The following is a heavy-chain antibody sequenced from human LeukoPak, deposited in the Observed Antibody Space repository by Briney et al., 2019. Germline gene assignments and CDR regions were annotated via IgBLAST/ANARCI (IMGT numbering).Heavy chain of an antibody. V-gene: IGHV4-38-2*01. CDR1: GYSISSGYY. CDR3: ARWGYYDDSSGYYHDAFDI. Sequence: PSETLSLTCAVSGYSISSGYYWGWIRQPPGKGLEWIGSIYHSGSTYYNPSLKSRVTISVDTSKNQFSLKLSSVTAADTAVYYCARWGYYDDSSGYYHDAFDIWGQGTMVTVSS. D-gene: IGHD3-22*01. J-gene: IGHJ3*02. CDR2: IYHSGST.